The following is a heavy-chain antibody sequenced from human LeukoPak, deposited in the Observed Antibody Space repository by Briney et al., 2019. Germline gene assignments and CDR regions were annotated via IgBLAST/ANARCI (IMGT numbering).Heavy chain of an antibody. CDR3: ARDYSSGWYGGLDY. CDR1: GGTFSSYA. CDR2: IIPIFGTA. D-gene: IGHD6-19*01. Sequence: SVKVSCTASGGTFSSYAISWVRQAPGQGLEWMGGIIPIFGTANYAQKFQGRVTITADESTSTAYMELSSLRSEDTAVYYCARDYSSGWYGGLDYWGQGTLVTVSS. V-gene: IGHV1-69*13. J-gene: IGHJ4*02.